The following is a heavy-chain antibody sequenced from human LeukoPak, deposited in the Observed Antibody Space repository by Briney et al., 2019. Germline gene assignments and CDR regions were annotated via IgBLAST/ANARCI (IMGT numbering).Heavy chain of an antibody. V-gene: IGHV4-34*01. CDR3: ARGSGFNSPFGH. J-gene: IGHJ4*02. Sequence: SETLSLTCAVSGGSFSSDYWSRIRQPPGKGLEWIGEINYRGSTIYNPSLETRVTISAGTSKNQFSLKLSSVTAADTAVYYCARGSGFNSPFGHWGQGTLVTVSS. CDR1: GGSFSSDY. CDR2: INYRGST. D-gene: IGHD5-24*01.